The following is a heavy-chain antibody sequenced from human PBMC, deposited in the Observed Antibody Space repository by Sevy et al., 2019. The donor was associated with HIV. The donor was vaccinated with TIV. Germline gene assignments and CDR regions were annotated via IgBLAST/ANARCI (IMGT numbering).Heavy chain of an antibody. CDR1: GFTFSSYT. D-gene: IGHD6-13*01. CDR2: ISRSSSYI. Sequence: GGSLRLSCAASGFTFSSYTMNWVRQAPGKGLEWVSSISRSSSYIYYADSVKDRFTISRDNAKNTLYLQMNSLRAEDTSVYYCAKQQLGHWFDPWGQGTLVTVSS. CDR3: AKQQLGHWFDP. J-gene: IGHJ5*02. V-gene: IGHV3-21*01.